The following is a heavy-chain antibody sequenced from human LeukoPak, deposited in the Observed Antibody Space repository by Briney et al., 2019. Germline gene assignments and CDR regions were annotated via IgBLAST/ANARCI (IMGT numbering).Heavy chain of an antibody. CDR1: GGSITGYY. D-gene: IGHD3-22*01. CDR2: IYYSEST. J-gene: IGHJ4*02. Sequence: SETLSLTCSVSGGSITGYYWTWIRQPPGKGLEWIGYIYYSESTNYNPSLESRVTISLDTSKNQFSLKLSSVTAADTAVYYCARGSNYYDSSGYGNYFDYWGQGTLVTVSS. CDR3: ARGSNYYDSSGYGNYFDY. V-gene: IGHV4-59*01.